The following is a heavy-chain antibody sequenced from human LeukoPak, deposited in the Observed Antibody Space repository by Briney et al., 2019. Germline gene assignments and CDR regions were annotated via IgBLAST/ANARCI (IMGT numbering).Heavy chain of an antibody. Sequence: GGSLRLSCEVSGFTFSSYHMNWVRQAPGKVLEWASSIGSSGSYIYYADSLTGRFTISRDNAKNSLYLQMNSLRAEDTAMYYCARRATTERGHSYGLDFWGQGTLVTVSS. CDR3: ARRATTERGHSYGLDF. CDR1: GFTFSSYH. V-gene: IGHV3-21*01. D-gene: IGHD5-18*01. J-gene: IGHJ4*02. CDR2: IGSSGSYI.